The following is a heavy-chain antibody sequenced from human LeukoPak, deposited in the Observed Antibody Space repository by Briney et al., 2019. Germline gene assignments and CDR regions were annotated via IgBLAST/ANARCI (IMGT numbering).Heavy chain of an antibody. CDR2: ISGNGGDT. CDR3: ASWYEGGYYFDY. V-gene: IGHV3-23*01. Sequence: GGSLRLSCAASGFTFKNFALSWVRQAPGKGLEWVSAISGNGGDTYYTDSVKGRFTVSRDNSKNTLYLQMNSLRAEDTAVYYCASWYEGGYYFDYWGQGTLVTVSS. D-gene: IGHD6-13*01. CDR1: GFTFKNFA. J-gene: IGHJ4*02.